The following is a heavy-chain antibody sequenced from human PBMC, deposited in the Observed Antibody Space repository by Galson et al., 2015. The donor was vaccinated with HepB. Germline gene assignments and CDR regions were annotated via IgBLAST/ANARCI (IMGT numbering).Heavy chain of an antibody. CDR3: AREVVPAAPFPEGMDV. CDR1: GFTVSSNY. D-gene: IGHD2-2*01. V-gene: IGHV3-66*02. CDR2: IYSGGST. Sequence: SLRLSCAASGFTVSSNYMSWVRQAPGKGLEWVSVIYSGGSTYYADSVKGRFTISRDNSKNTLYLQMNSLRAEDTAVYYCAREVVPAAPFPEGMDVWGQGTTVTVSS. J-gene: IGHJ6*02.